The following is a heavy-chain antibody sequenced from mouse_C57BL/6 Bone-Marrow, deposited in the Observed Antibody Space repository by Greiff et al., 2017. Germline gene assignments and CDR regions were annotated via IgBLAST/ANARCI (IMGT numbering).Heavy chain of an antibody. J-gene: IGHJ2*01. CDR2: IDPSDSET. CDR3: ARLVGDY. Sequence: PIQGLEWIGNIDPSDSETHYNQKFKDKATLTVDKSSSTAYMQLSSLTSEDSAVYYCARLVGDYWGQGTTLTVSS. V-gene: IGHV1-52*01.